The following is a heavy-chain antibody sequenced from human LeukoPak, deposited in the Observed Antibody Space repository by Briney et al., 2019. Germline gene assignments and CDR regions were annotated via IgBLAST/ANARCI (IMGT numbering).Heavy chain of an antibody. D-gene: IGHD2-2*01. V-gene: IGHV1-2*02. CDR2: INPNSGGT. J-gene: IGHJ4*02. CDR3: ARAPRYCSSTSCYYPFIFDY. CDR1: GYTFTGYY. Sequence: ASVKVSCKASGYTFTGYYMHWVRQAPGQGLEWMGWINPNSGGTNYAQKLQGRVTMTTDTSTSTAYMELRSLRSDDTAVYYCARAPRYCSSTSCYYPFIFDYWGQGTLVTVSS.